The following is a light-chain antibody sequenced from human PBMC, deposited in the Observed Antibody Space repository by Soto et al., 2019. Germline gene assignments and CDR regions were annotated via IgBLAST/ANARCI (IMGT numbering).Light chain of an antibody. J-gene: IGKJ1*01. CDR1: QRVSSSS. CDR2: AAS. Sequence: EIVLTQSPGTLSASPGERVTLSCRASQRVSSSSLAWYQQKPGQAPRLLIYAASSRATGIPDRFSGSGSGTDFTLTISRLEPEDFAVYSCQQYDTSPPTFGQGTKVDIK. CDR3: QQYDTSPPT. V-gene: IGKV3-20*01.